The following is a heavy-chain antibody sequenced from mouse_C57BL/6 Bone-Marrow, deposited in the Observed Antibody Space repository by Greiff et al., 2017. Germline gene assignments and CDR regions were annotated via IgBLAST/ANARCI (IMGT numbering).Heavy chain of an antibody. D-gene: IGHD1-2*01. Sequence: LQESGAELARPGASVKLSCKASGYTFTSYGISWVKQRTGQGLEWIGEIYPRSGNTYYNEKFKGKATLTADKSSSTAYMELRSLTSEDSAVYFCARRLRRWYYFDYWGQGTTLTGSS. J-gene: IGHJ2*01. CDR1: GYTFTSYG. CDR2: IYPRSGNT. V-gene: IGHV1-81*01. CDR3: ARRLRRWYYFDY.